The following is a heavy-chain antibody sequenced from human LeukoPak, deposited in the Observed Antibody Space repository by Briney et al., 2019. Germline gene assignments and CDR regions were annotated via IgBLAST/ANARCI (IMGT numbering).Heavy chain of an antibody. Sequence: GASVKVSCKASGYTFTSYYMHWVRQAPGQGLEWMGWINPNSGGTNYAQKFQGRVTMTRDTSISTAYMELSRLRSDDTAVYYCARDHTFRWRTSCLYWGQGILVTVSS. V-gene: IGHV1-2*02. CDR2: INPNSGGT. J-gene: IGHJ4*02. CDR3: ARDHTFRWRTSCLY. D-gene: IGHD1/OR15-1a*01. CDR1: GYTFTSYY.